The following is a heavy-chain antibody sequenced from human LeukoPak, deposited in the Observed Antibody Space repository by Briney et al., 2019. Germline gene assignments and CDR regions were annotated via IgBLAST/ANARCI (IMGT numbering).Heavy chain of an antibody. CDR2: FDPEDGET. CDR1: GYTLTELS. V-gene: IGHV1-24*01. Sequence: GASVKVSCKVSGYTLTELSMHWVRQAPGKGLEWMGGFDPEDGETIYAQKFQGRVTMTEDTSTDTAYMELSGLRSEDTAVYYCATDVRDYYDSSGYPGDAFDIWGQGTMVTVSS. D-gene: IGHD3-22*01. J-gene: IGHJ3*02. CDR3: ATDVRDYYDSSGYPGDAFDI.